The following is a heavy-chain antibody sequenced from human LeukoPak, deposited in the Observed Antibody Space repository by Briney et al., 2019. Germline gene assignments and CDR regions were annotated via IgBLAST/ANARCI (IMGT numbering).Heavy chain of an antibody. CDR2: IYHRGST. CDR3: ARGPYGDYITYYFDY. Sequence: SETLSLTCTVSGYPISSGYYWGWIRQPPGKGLEWTGSIYHRGSTHYNPSLKSRVTISVEPSKNQFPLKLSSVTAADTAVYYCARGPYGDYITYYFDYWGQGTLVTVSS. CDR1: GYPISSGYY. J-gene: IGHJ4*02. D-gene: IGHD4-17*01. V-gene: IGHV4-38-2*02.